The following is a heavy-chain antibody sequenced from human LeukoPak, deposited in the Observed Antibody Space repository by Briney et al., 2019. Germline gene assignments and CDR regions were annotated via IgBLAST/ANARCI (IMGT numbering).Heavy chain of an antibody. CDR3: ARGGYSYGFDNFDF. CDR1: GGSISSYY. D-gene: IGHD5-18*01. CDR2: IYYSGST. J-gene: IGHJ4*02. V-gene: IGHV4-59*01. Sequence: SETLSLTCTVSGGSISSYYWSWIRQPPGKGLEWVGYIYYSGSTNYNPSLKSRVTLSVDPSQNQFSLKLSSVTAADTAVYYCARGGYSYGFDNFDFWGQGTLVTVSS.